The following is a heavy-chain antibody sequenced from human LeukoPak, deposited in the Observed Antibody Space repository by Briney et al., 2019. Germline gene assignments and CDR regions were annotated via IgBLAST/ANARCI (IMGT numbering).Heavy chain of an antibody. J-gene: IGHJ6*02. CDR1: GFTFSSYG. CDR3: AKVLSRLTDYYYYGMDV. CDR2: ISYDGSNK. D-gene: IGHD6-19*01. Sequence: PGRSLRLSCAASGFTFSSYGMHWVRQVPGKGLEWVAVISYDGSNKYYADSVKGRFTISRDNSKNTLYLQMNSLRAEDTAVYYCAKVLSRLTDYYYYGMDVWGQGTTVTVSS. V-gene: IGHV3-30*18.